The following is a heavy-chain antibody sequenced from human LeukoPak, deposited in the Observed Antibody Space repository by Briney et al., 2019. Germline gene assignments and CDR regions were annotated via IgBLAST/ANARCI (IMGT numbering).Heavy chain of an antibody. CDR1: GFTVTSNY. Sequence: PGGFLKLSFAASGFTVTSNYVSWVSSAPGKGLERVSVIYSGGSTYYADSVKGRFTISRDNSKNTLYLQMNSLRAEDTAVYYCARDSVDTAMGYDYWGQGTLVTVSS. CDR3: ARDSVDTAMGYDY. D-gene: IGHD5-18*01. J-gene: IGHJ4*02. V-gene: IGHV3-53*01. CDR2: IYSGGST.